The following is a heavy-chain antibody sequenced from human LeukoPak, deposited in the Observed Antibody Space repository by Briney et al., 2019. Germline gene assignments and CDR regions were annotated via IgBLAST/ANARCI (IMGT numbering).Heavy chain of an antibody. CDR3: ARDQGSYDRRLDY. J-gene: IGHJ4*02. Sequence: SETLSLTCSVSGGFISSYYWSWIRQPPGKGLEWIGSIYYSGSTNYNPSLKSRVTISVDTSKNQFSLNLTSVTAADTAVYYCARDQGSYDRRLDYWGQGTLVTVSS. V-gene: IGHV4-59*01. CDR1: GGFISSYY. CDR2: IYYSGST. D-gene: IGHD5-12*01.